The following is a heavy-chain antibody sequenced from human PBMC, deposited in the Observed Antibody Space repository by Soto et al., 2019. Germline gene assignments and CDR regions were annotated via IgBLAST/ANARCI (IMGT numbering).Heavy chain of an antibody. D-gene: IGHD2-8*02. J-gene: IGHJ6*02. CDR3: ARIDCTGNTCKPYYHYGMDV. Sequence: PGGSLRLSCAASGFTFYTYGMHWVRQVPGKGLQWVAIIWYDGGTKYYADSVRGRFTVSRDNSKNTLYLQMNSLRDEDTAVYYCARIDCTGNTCKPYYHYGMDVWGQGTTVTVS. CDR1: GFTFYTYG. V-gene: IGHV3-33*01. CDR2: IWYDGGTK.